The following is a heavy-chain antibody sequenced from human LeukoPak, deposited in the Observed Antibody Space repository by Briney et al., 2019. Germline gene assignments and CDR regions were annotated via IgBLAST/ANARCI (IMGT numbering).Heavy chain of an antibody. J-gene: IGHJ3*02. V-gene: IGHV3-23*01. Sequence: GGSLRLSCAASGFTFSSYVMSWVRQAPGMGLEWVSAISGSGGSTYYADSVKGRFTISRDNSKNTLYLQMNSLRAEDTAVYYCAEGTSGWYGNAFDIWGQGTMVTVSS. CDR3: AEGTSGWYGNAFDI. D-gene: IGHD6-19*01. CDR2: ISGSGGST. CDR1: GFTFSSYV.